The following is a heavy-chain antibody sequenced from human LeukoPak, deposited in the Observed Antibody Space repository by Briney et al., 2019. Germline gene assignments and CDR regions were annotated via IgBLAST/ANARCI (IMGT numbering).Heavy chain of an antibody. CDR1: GGSISSYY. D-gene: IGHD2-15*01. J-gene: IGHJ4*02. CDR2: IYYSGST. Sequence: SETLSLTCTVSGGSISSYYWSWIRQPPGKGLEWIGYIYYSGSTNHNPSLKSRVTIPVDTSKNQFSLKLSSVTAADTAVYYCASEYCSGGSCYLYWGQGTLVTVSS. CDR3: ASEYCSGGSCYLY. V-gene: IGHV4-59*01.